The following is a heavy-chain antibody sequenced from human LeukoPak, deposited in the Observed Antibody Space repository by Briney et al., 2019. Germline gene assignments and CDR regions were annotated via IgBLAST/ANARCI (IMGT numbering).Heavy chain of an antibody. CDR1: GYTFTGYY. D-gene: IGHD3-10*01. V-gene: IGHV5-51*01. CDR2: IYPGDSDT. J-gene: IGHJ2*01. CDR3: ARGYWYFDL. Sequence: ASVKVSCKASGYTFTGYYMHWVRQMPGKGLEWMGIIYPGDSDTRYSPSFQGQVTISADKSISTAYLQWSSLKASDTAMYYCARGYWYFDLWGRGTLVTVSS.